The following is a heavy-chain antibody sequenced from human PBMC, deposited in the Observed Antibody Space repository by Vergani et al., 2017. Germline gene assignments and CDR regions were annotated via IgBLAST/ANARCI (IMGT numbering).Heavy chain of an antibody. D-gene: IGHD6-13*01. J-gene: IGHJ4*02. CDR3: AGDSSSWQRADY. CDR2: IYYSGST. V-gene: IGHV4-59*01. CDR1: GVSITTYY. Sequence: QVRLQESGPGLVKPSETPSLICTVSGVSITTYYWSWVRQPPGKGLEWLGYIYYSGSTTYNPSLKSRLTISVATSKNQFSLRLSSVTAADTALYYCAGDSSSWQRADYWGQGTLVTVSS.